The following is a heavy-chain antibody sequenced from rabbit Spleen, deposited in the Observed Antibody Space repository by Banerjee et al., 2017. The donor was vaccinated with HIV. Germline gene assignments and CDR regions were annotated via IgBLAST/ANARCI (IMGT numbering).Heavy chain of an antibody. CDR2: INAVTGKA. CDR1: GFSFSYGYW. V-gene: IGHV1S40*01. J-gene: IGHJ4*01. CDR3: ARDLVAVIGWNFNL. D-gene: IGHD1-1*01. Sequence: QSLEESGGDLVKPGASLTLTCTASGFSFSYGYWICWVRQAPGKGLELIACINAVTGKAVYASWAKGRFTFSKTSSTTVTLQMTSLTAADTATYFCARDLVAVIGWNFNLWGPGTLVTVS.